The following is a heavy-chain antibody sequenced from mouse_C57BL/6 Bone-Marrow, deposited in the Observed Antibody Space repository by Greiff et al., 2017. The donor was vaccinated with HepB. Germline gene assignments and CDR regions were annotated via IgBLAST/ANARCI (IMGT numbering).Heavy chain of an antibody. Sequence: VQLQQSGAELARPGASVKLSCKASGYTFTSYGISWVKQRTGQGLEWIGEIYPRSGNTYSNEKFKGKATLTADKSSSTAYMELRSLTSEDSAVYFCARLGIRAWFAYWGQGTLVTVSA. D-gene: IGHD2-4*01. CDR2: IYPRSGNT. CDR3: ARLGIRAWFAY. J-gene: IGHJ3*01. V-gene: IGHV1-81*01. CDR1: GYTFTSYG.